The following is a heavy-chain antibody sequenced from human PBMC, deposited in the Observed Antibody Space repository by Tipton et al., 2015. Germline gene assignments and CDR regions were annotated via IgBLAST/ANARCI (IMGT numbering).Heavy chain of an antibody. CDR2: IYYSGST. J-gene: IGHJ5*02. Sequence: TLSLTCTVSGGSISSSGYYWGWIRQPPGKGLEWIGNIYYSGSTNYNPSLGSRVTISVDTSKNQFSLKVNSVTAADTAVYYCARRRYYDLWSGYNSGWFDPWGQGTLVTVSS. CDR3: ARRRYYDLWSGYNSGWFDP. D-gene: IGHD3-3*01. CDR1: GGSISSSGYY. V-gene: IGHV4-39*01.